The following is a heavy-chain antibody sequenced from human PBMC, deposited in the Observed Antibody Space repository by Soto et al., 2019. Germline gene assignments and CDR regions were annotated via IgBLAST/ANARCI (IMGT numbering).Heavy chain of an antibody. CDR2: INHSGST. V-gene: IGHV4-34*01. Sequence: SETLSLTCAVYGGSFSGYYWSWIRQPPGKGLEWIGEINHSGSTNYNPSLKSRVTISVDTSKNQFSLKLSSVTAADTAVYYCASQLELSRPFDYWGQGTLVTVSS. D-gene: IGHD1-7*01. CDR1: GGSFSGYY. J-gene: IGHJ4*02. CDR3: ASQLELSRPFDY.